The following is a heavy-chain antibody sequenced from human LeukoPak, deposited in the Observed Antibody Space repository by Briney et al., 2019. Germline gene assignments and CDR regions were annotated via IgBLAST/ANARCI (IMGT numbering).Heavy chain of an antibody. J-gene: IGHJ4*02. D-gene: IGHD5-18*01. V-gene: IGHV3-74*01. CDR1: GFTFGSYW. CDR3: ARDLQLWTTRDTRGGARVGY. Sequence: GGSLRLSCAASGFTFGSYWMNWARQAPGKGLVWVSRINSDGSSISYADSVKGRFTISRDNAKNTLYLQMNSLRAEDTAVYYCARDLQLWTTRDTRGGARVGYWGQGALVTVSS. CDR2: INSDGSSI.